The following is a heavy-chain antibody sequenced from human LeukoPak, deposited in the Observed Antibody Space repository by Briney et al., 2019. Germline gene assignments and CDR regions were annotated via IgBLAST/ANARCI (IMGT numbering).Heavy chain of an antibody. CDR2: IWYDGSNK. J-gene: IGHJ4*02. Sequence: GGSLRLSCAASGFTFSSYGMPWVRQAPGKGLEWVAVIWYDGSNKYYADSVKGRFTISRDNPKNTLYLQMNSLRAEDTAVYYCAKDRLYYDFWSGCDYWGQGTLVTVSS. CDR1: GFTFSSYG. V-gene: IGHV3-33*06. CDR3: AKDRLYYDFWSGCDY. D-gene: IGHD3-3*01.